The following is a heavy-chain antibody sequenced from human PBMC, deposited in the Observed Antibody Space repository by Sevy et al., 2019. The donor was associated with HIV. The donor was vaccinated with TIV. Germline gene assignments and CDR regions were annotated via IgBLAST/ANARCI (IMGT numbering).Heavy chain of an antibody. Sequence: GGSLRLSCTASGFTVSNNYMSRVRQAPGKGLEWVSAIYAGGNTYYADSVKGRFTISRDNSKNTVYLQMNSLRVEDTAVYYCARETLSGYNLWGQGTLVTVSS. J-gene: IGHJ4*02. V-gene: IGHV3-53*01. CDR3: ARETLSGYNL. D-gene: IGHD5-12*01. CDR2: IYAGGNT. CDR1: GFTVSNNY.